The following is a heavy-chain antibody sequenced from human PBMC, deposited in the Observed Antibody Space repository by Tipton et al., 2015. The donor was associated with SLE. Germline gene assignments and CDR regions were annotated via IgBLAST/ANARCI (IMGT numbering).Heavy chain of an antibody. CDR3: AKDGMLEFSGSHHLDY. CDR2: IRYDGSEK. V-gene: IGHV3-30*02. J-gene: IGHJ4*02. D-gene: IGHD1-26*01. CDR1: GFTFSSYG. Sequence: SLRLSCAASGFTFSSYGMYWVRQAPGKGLEWVAFIRYDGSEKYYADSVKGRFTISRDNSRNMLHLQMNSLRAEDTAVYYCAKDGMLEFSGSHHLDYWGQVTLVTVPS.